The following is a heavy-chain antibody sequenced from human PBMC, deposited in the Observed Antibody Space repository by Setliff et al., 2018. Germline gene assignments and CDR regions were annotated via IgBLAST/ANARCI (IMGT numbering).Heavy chain of an antibody. D-gene: IGHD3-10*01. J-gene: IGHJ5*02. CDR2: IYHDGNT. V-gene: IGHV4-4*02. Sequence: SETLSLTCAVTGASINSLSWWSWVRQSPGKGLEWIGEIYHDGNTKFNPSVHYNPSLKSRVTISIDKSKNQFSLKLTSVTAADTAVYYCATGGPVLNGDYISWGQGTLVTVSS. CDR3: ATGGPVLNGDYIS. CDR1: GASINSLSW.